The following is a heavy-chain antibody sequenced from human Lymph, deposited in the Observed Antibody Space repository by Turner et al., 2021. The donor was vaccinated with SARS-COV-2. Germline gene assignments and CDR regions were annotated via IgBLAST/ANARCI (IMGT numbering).Heavy chain of an antibody. CDR1: GYTFTSYG. CDR2: ISVYNGNT. CDR3: ARFTASIEVTGRYFDY. Sequence: QVQLVQSGAEVKKPGASVKVSCKASGYTFTSYGISWVRQAPGQGLEWMGWISVYNGNTNYAQKHQGRVTMTTDTSTSTAYMELRSLRSDDTAVYYCARFTASIEVTGRYFDYWGQGTLVTVSS. V-gene: IGHV1-18*01. D-gene: IGHD6-19*01. J-gene: IGHJ4*02.